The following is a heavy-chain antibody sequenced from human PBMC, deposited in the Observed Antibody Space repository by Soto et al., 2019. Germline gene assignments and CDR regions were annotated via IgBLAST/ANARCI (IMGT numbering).Heavy chain of an antibody. V-gene: IGHV1-3*01. CDR1: GYTFTSYG. Sequence: ASVKVSCKASGYTFTSYGIHWVRQAPGQRLEWMGWINAANGDTKYSPKFQGRVTITRDTSASTAYMELSSLRSEDTAVYYCVTRHVPPTVIEWFDPWGPGTLVTLSS. J-gene: IGHJ5*02. CDR2: INAANGDT. CDR3: VTRHVPPTVIEWFDP. D-gene: IGHD1-1*01.